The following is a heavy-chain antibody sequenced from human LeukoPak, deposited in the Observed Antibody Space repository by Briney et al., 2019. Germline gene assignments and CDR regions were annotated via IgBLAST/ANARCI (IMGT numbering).Heavy chain of an antibody. CDR1: GVSFSGYY. CDR2: INHSGST. CDR3: ARPRGYSYGFHFDY. Sequence: SETLSLTCAVYGVSFSGYYLSWIRQPPGKGLEWIGEINHSGSTNYNPSLKSRVTISVDTSKNQFSLKLSSVTAADTAVYYCARPRGYSYGFHFDYWGQGTLVTVSS. V-gene: IGHV4-34*01. D-gene: IGHD5-18*01. J-gene: IGHJ4*02.